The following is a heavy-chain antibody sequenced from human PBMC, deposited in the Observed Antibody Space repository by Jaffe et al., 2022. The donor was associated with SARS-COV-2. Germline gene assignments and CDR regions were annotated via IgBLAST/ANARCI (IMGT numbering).Heavy chain of an antibody. D-gene: IGHD3-10*01. CDR3: ARDGFYDSGNYHYSYYYMDV. V-gene: IGHV6-1*01. CDR2: TYYKSSKWYN. Sequence: QVQLQQSGPGLVRPSQTLSLTCAISGDSVSTNSAAWNWVRHSPSRGLEWLGRTYYKSSKWYNDYAVSVKSRINISPDTSKNQFSLHLDSVSPEDTAVYYCARDGFYDSGNYHYSYYYMDVWGKGTTVTVSS. CDR1: GDSVSTNSAA. J-gene: IGHJ6*03.